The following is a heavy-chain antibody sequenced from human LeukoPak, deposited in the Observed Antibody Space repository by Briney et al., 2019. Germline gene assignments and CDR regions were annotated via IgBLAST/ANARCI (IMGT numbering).Heavy chain of an antibody. V-gene: IGHV3-23*01. CDR2: ISASGGDT. Sequence: GGSLRLSCVVSGLTFSSYSMSWVRQAPGKGLEWVSGISASGGDTWYPDSVKGRLTISRDNSKNTLFLQMNSLRVEDTAIYYCAKDAAGPEYWGQGTLVTVSS. J-gene: IGHJ4*02. CDR1: GLTFSSYS. D-gene: IGHD6-13*01. CDR3: AKDAAGPEY.